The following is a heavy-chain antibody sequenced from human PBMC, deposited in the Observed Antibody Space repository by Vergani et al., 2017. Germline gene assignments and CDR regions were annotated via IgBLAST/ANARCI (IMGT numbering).Heavy chain of an antibody. J-gene: IGHJ4*02. Sequence: EVQLVQSGAEVKTPGESLNISCKGSGYSFTSYWIGWVRQMPGKGLEWMGIIYPGDSDTRYSPSFQGQVTISADKSISTAYLQWSSLKASDTAMYYCARRDYYYDSSGYYYPDDYWDQGTLVTVSS. CDR3: ARRDYYYDSSGYYYPDDY. D-gene: IGHD3-22*01. CDR1: GYSFTSYW. CDR2: IYPGDSDT. V-gene: IGHV5-51*03.